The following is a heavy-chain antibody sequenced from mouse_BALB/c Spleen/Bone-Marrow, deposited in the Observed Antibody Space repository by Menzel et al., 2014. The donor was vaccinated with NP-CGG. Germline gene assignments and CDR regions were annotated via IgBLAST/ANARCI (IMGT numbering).Heavy chain of an antibody. J-gene: IGHJ4*01. V-gene: IGHV14-3*02. Sequence: VQLQQSGAELVKPGASVKLSCTVSGFHIKDTYMHWVKQRPEQGLEWIGRIDPASGNTKYDPKFQGKATITADTSSNTDYLQLSSLTSEDTAVYYCAIVGVGVIDYWGQGTSVTLSS. CDR2: IDPASGNT. CDR1: GFHIKDTY. CDR3: AIVGVGVIDY.